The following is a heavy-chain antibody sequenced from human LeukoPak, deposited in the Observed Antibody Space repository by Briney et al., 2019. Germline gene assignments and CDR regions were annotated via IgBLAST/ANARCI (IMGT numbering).Heavy chain of an antibody. CDR2: MNPSSGNT. CDR1: GYTFTSYD. CDR3: AAHTYYYSSGSFAY. Sequence: ASVKVSCKASGYTFTSYDINWVRQATGQGPEWMGWMNPSSGNTGYAQRFQGRVAMTRDTSTNTAYLELSSLRSDDTAVYYCAAHTYYYSSGSFAYWGQGTLVTVSS. J-gene: IGHJ4*02. V-gene: IGHV1-8*01. D-gene: IGHD3-10*01.